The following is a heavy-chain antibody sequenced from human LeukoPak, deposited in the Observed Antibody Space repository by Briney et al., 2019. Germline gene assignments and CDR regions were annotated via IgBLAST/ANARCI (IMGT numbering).Heavy chain of an antibody. D-gene: IGHD1-26*01. J-gene: IGHJ3*02. CDR1: GFTFSSYE. V-gene: IGHV3-48*03. Sequence: GGSLRLTCAASGFTFSSYEMNWVRQAPGKGLEWVSYISSSGSTIYYADSVKGRFTISRDNAKNSLYLQMNSLRAEDTAVYYCARCSGSYSFRSGAAFDIWGQGTMVTVSS. CDR2: ISSSGSTI. CDR3: ARCSGSYSFRSGAAFDI.